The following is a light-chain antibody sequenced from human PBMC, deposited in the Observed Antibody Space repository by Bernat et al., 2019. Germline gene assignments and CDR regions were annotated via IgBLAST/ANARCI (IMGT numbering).Light chain of an antibody. V-gene: IGKV1-9*01. CDR1: QDISSY. CDR3: QQVNSRPGT. Sequence: DRVTITCRASQDISSYLNWYQQKPGKPPKLLIYSATTLASGVPLRFGGSRSGTEFTLPISSLQPEDCASYECQQVNSRPGTFGQGNRVEMK. CDR2: SAT. J-gene: IGKJ1*01.